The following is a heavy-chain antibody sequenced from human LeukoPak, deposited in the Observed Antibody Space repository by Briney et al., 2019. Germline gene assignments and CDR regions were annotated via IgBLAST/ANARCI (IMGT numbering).Heavy chain of an antibody. J-gene: IGHJ4*02. Sequence: GGSLRLSCSASGFTFSDYDMNWVRQAPGKGLEWVSSISYLSSHVYYGDSVKGRFSISRDNAKNSLYLQMNSLGAEDTAIYYCGRAFPPLRTSSAGDLWGQGILVSVSS. CDR2: ISYLSSHV. CDR1: GFTFSDYD. CDR3: GRAFPPLRTSSAGDL. V-gene: IGHV3-21*01. D-gene: IGHD3-16*01.